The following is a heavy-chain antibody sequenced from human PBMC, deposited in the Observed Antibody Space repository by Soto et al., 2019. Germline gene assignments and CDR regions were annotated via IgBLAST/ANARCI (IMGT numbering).Heavy chain of an antibody. J-gene: IGHJ4*02. D-gene: IGHD2-15*01. Sequence: QVQLQESGPGLVKPSGTLSLTCVVSGASISSNNWWSWVRQPPGKGLEWIGEIYHSGTTSYNPSLKSRVTMSVDQSKTQFSLKVTSVTAADTSVYFCARDGSGHPYYSVHWGQGTLVTVAS. CDR3: ARDGSGHPYYSVH. CDR2: IYHSGTT. CDR1: GASISSNNW. V-gene: IGHV4-4*02.